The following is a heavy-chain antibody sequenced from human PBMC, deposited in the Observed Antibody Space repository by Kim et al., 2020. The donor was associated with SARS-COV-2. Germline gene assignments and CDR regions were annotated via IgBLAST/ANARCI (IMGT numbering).Heavy chain of an antibody. CDR3: ARLSGIAAAPAGYAYFDY. CDR1: GGSISSSSYY. CDR2: IYYSGST. Sequence: SETLSLTCTVSGGSISSSSYYWGWIRQPPGKGLEWIGSIYYSGSTYYNPSLKSRVTISVDTSKNQFSLKLSSVTAADTAVYYCARLSGIAAAPAGYAYFDYWGQGTLVTLSS. V-gene: IGHV4-39*01. J-gene: IGHJ4*02. D-gene: IGHD6-13*01.